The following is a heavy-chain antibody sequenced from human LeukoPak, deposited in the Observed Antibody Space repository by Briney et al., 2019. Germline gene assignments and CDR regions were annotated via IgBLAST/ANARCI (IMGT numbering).Heavy chain of an antibody. CDR2: IYYSGST. CDR3: ARGRGRNYDILTGYYNSPSYYYYGMDV. V-gene: IGHV4-39*01. Sequence: PSETLSLTCTVSGGSISSSSYYWGWIRQPPGKGLEWIGCIYYSGSTYYNPSLKSRVTISVDTSKNQFPLKLSSVTAADTAVYYCARGRGRNYDILTGYYNSPSYYYYGMDVWGQGTTVTVSS. D-gene: IGHD3-9*01. J-gene: IGHJ6*02. CDR1: GGSISSSSYY.